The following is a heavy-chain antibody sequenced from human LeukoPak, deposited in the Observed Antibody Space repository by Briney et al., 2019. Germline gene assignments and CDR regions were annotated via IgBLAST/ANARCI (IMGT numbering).Heavy chain of an antibody. Sequence: PGRSLRLSCAAPGFTFSRYGMHWVRQAPGKGLEWVAMTWPDGGNKNYRDSVKGRFTISRDNSKNTVYLQMNSLRAEDTAMYYCASEQRGGAFDIWGQGTMVTVSS. CDR3: ASEQRGGAFDI. CDR2: TWPDGGNK. J-gene: IGHJ3*02. V-gene: IGHV3-33*01. D-gene: IGHD3-16*01. CDR1: GFTFSRYG.